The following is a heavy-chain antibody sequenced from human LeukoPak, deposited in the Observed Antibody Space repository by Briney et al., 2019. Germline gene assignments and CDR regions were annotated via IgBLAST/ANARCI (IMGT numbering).Heavy chain of an antibody. J-gene: IGHJ4*02. V-gene: IGHV5-51*01. Sequence: GASLKISCKGSGYSFTSYWIGWVRQLPGKGLEWMGIIYPGDSDTRYSPSFQGQVTISADKSISTAYLQWSSLKASDTAMYYCARLADIVVVPAATLDYWGQGTLVTVSS. CDR1: GYSFTSYW. D-gene: IGHD2-2*01. CDR2: IYPGDSDT. CDR3: ARLADIVVVPAATLDY.